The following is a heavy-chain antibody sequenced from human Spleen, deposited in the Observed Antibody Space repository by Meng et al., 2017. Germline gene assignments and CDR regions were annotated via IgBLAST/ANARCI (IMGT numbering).Heavy chain of an antibody. J-gene: IGHJ6*02. CDR1: GGSISSYY. Sequence: LRLSCSVSGGSISSYYWSWIRQPAGKGLEWIGRTNTGGSTYYNPSLKSRATISVDTSKNQFSLKLSSVTAADTAVYCCARAINIAAANYYYYYGMDVWGQGTTVTVSS. CDR3: ARAINIAAANYYYYYGMDV. D-gene: IGHD6-13*01. V-gene: IGHV4-4*07. CDR2: TNTGGST.